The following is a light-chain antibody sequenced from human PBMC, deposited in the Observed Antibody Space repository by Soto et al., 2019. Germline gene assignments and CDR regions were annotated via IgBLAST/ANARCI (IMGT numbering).Light chain of an antibody. CDR3: QQFGSSPLYT. CDR2: GAS. V-gene: IGKV3-20*01. Sequence: EIVLTQSPGTLSLSPGERATLSCRASQSIGSSYLAWYQQKPGQAPRLLIYGASTRATGIPDRFSGSGSGTDFTLTISRLEPEDFAVFFCQQFGSSPLYTFGQGTKLESK. CDR1: QSIGSSY. J-gene: IGKJ2*01.